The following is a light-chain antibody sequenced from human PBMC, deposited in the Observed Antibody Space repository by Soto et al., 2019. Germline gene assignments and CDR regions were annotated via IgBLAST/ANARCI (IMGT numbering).Light chain of an antibody. CDR1: QSISSW. Sequence: DIQMTQSPSTLSASVGDRVTITCRASQSISSWLAWYQQKPGKAPKLLIYKASSLESGVPSRFSGSGSGTDFTLTISSLKPDDFATYYCQQYNSYSMYTFGQGTKLEIK. J-gene: IGKJ2*01. CDR2: KAS. CDR3: QQYNSYSMYT. V-gene: IGKV1-5*03.